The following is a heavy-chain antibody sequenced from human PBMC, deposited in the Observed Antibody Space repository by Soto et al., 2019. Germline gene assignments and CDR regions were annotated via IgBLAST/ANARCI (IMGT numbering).Heavy chain of an antibody. CDR3: AKVTMTVSGQADYGM. D-gene: IGHD3-22*01. Sequence: MNCVGKAQGMGLEWVSAISGSGGSTYYADSVKGRFTISRDNSKNTLYLQMNSLRAEDTAVYYCAKVTMTVSGQADYGM. V-gene: IGHV3-23*01. J-gene: IGHJ6*01. CDR2: ISGSGGST.